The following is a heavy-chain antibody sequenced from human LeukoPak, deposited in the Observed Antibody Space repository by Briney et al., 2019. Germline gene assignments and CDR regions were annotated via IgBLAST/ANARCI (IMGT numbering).Heavy chain of an antibody. Sequence: PGGSLRLSCAASGFTFSSYGMHWVRQAPGKGLEWVAVIWYDGSNKYYADSVKGRFTISRDNSKNTLYLQMNSLRAEDTAVYYCARDLYRIPGYPTYYGMDVWGQGTTVTVSS. J-gene: IGHJ6*02. CDR1: GFTFSSYG. D-gene: IGHD5-12*01. CDR3: ARDLYRIPGYPTYYGMDV. CDR2: IWYDGSNK. V-gene: IGHV3-33*01.